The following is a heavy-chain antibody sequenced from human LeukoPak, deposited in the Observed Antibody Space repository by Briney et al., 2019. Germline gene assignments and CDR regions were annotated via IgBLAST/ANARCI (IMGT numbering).Heavy chain of an antibody. D-gene: IGHD4-17*01. CDR1: GYTFTSYG. J-gene: IGHJ5*02. Sequence: ASVKVSCKASGYTFTSYGISWVRQAPGQGLEWMGWISAYNGNTNYAQKLQGRVTMTTDTSTSTAYMELRSLRSDDTAVYYCARLRATVTPTWFDPGGQGTLVTVSS. V-gene: IGHV1-18*01. CDR2: ISAYNGNT. CDR3: ARLRATVTPTWFDP.